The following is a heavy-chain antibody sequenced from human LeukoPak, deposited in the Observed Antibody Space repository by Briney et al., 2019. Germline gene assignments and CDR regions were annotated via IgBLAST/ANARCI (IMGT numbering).Heavy chain of an antibody. CDR3: AKRGDMIVVADDAFDI. J-gene: IGHJ3*02. CDR1: GFTFSSYA. D-gene: IGHD3-22*01. Sequence: PGGSLRLSCAASGFTFSSYAMSWVRQAPGKGLEWVSAISGSGGSTYYADSVKGRFTISRDNSKNTLYLQMNSLRAEDTAVYYCAKRGDMIVVADDAFDIWGQGTMVTVSS. CDR2: ISGSGGST. V-gene: IGHV3-23*01.